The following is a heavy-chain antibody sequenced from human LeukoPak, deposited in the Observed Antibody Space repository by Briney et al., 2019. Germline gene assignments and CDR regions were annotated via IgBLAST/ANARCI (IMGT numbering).Heavy chain of an antibody. Sequence: QPGGSLRLSCAASGFTFSSYAMSWVRQAPRKGLEWVSAISGSGGSTYYADSVKGRFTISRDNSKNTLYLQMNSLRAEDTAVYYCAKDFWSWIQLWPSDYFDYWGQGTLVTVSS. CDR3: AKDFWSWIQLWPSDYFDY. CDR2: ISGSGGST. V-gene: IGHV3-23*01. D-gene: IGHD5-18*01. J-gene: IGHJ4*02. CDR1: GFTFSSYA.